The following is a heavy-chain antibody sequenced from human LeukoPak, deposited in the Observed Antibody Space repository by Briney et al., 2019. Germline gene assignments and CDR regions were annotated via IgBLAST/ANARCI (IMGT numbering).Heavy chain of an antibody. CDR1: GGSISSYY. V-gene: IGHV4-59*12. D-gene: IGHD2-2*01. Sequence: PSETLSLTCTVSGGSISSYYWSWIRQPPGKGLEWIGYIYYSGSTNYNPSLKSRVTISVDTSKNQFSLKLSSVTAADTAVYYCARVVPAGYYGMDVWGQGTTVTVSS. CDR2: IYYSGST. CDR3: ARVVPAGYYGMDV. J-gene: IGHJ6*02.